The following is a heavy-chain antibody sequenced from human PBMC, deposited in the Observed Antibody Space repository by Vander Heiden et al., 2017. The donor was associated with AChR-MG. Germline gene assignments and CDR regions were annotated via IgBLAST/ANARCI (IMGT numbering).Heavy chain of an antibody. J-gene: IGHJ3*02. V-gene: IGHV3-23*01. CDR1: GFTFSSYA. D-gene: IGHD2-15*01. CDR2: ISGSGGST. Sequence: EVQLLAPGGGLAQPGGSLRLSCGASGFTFSSYAMSWLRQAPGKGLEWVSTISGSGGSTYYADSVKGRFTISRDNSKNTLYLQMNNLRAEDTAVYYCAKSLRSTFARDAFDIWGQGTMVTVSS. CDR3: AKSLRSTFARDAFDI.